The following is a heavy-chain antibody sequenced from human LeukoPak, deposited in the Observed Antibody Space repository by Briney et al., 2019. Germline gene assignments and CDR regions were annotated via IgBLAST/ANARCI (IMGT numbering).Heavy chain of an antibody. D-gene: IGHD4-17*01. J-gene: IGHJ5*02. V-gene: IGHV3-48*01. Sequence: GGSLRLSCVASGFTFSIYRMNWVRQAPGKGLEWVSYISSSSTIYYADSVKGRFTISRDNAKNSLYLQVNSLRAEDTAVYYCAKGYGEFDPWGQGTLVTVSS. CDR2: ISSSSTI. CDR1: GFTFSIYR. CDR3: AKGYGEFDP.